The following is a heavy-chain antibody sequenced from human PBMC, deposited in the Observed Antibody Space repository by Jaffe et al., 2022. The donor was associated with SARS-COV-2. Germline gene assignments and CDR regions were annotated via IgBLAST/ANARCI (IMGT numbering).Heavy chain of an antibody. D-gene: IGHD3-9*01. CDR2: IYTSGST. Sequence: QVQLQESGPGLVKPSQTLSLTCTVSGGSISSGSYYWSWIRQPAGKGLEWIGRIYTSGSTNYNPSLKSRVTISVDTSKNQFSLKLSSVTAADTAVYYCARDRYDILTGHRGTFDYWGQGTLVTVSS. CDR1: GGSISSGSYY. CDR3: ARDRYDILTGHRGTFDY. V-gene: IGHV4-61*02. J-gene: IGHJ4*02.